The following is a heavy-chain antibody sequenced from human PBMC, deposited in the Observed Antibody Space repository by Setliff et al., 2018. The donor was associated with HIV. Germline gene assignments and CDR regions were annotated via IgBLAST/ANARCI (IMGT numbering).Heavy chain of an antibody. CDR1: GYSISRGYY. D-gene: IGHD6-13*01. V-gene: IGHV4-38-2*01. J-gene: IGHJ4*02. CDR3: ARAISAAGIAPFDF. CDR2: IYYSGTT. Sequence: SETLSLTCGVSGYSISRGYYWGWTRQTPGKGLEWIGSIYYSGTTYYNPSLKSRVTLSVDTSKNQFSLKVTSVTAADTAVYYCARAISAAGIAPFDFWGQGTLVTVSS.